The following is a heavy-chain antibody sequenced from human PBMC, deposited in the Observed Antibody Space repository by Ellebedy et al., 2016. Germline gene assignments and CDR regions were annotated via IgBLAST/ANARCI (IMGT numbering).Heavy chain of an antibody. CDR2: IKYDGSST. CDR1: GFTFSNYW. CDR3: ASGDSSGWSVAFDI. V-gene: IGHV3-74*01. D-gene: IGHD6-19*01. J-gene: IGHJ3*02. Sequence: GGSLRLXXAASGFTFSNYWMHWVRQAPGKGLVWVSRIKYDGSSTDYADSVKGRFTISRDNAKNTLYLQMNSLRGEDTAVYYCASGDSSGWSVAFDIWGQGTMVTVSS.